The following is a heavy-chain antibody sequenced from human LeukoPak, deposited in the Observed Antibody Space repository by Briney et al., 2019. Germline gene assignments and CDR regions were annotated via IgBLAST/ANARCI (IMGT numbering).Heavy chain of an antibody. Sequence: PGGSLRLSCAASGFTFSSYAMHWARQAPGKGLEYVSAISSNGGSTYYANSVKGRFTISRDNSKNTLYLQMGSLRAEDMAVYYCARGAGYSSSWYHYYYYYGMDVWGQGTTVTVSS. D-gene: IGHD6-13*01. J-gene: IGHJ6*02. CDR2: ISSNGGST. V-gene: IGHV3-64*01. CDR3: ARGAGYSSSWYHYYYYYGMDV. CDR1: GFTFSSYA.